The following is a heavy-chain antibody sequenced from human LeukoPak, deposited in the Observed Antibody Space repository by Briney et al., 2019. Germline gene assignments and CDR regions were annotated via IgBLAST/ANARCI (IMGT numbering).Heavy chain of an antibody. Sequence: SETLSLTCAVYGGSFSTYYWSWIRQPPGKGLEWIGEINHSGATNYNPSLKSRVTLSVDTSKNQFSLKLSSVTAADTAVYFCARTHCEGDCFSAIRYWGQGTPVTVSS. J-gene: IGHJ4*02. CDR3: ARTHCEGDCFSAIRY. CDR1: GGSFSTYY. CDR2: INHSGAT. D-gene: IGHD2-21*02. V-gene: IGHV4-34*01.